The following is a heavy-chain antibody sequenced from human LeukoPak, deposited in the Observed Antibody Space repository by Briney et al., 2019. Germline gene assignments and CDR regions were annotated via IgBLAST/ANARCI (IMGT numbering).Heavy chain of an antibody. Sequence: GASVKVSCKASGGTFSSYAISWVRQAPGQRLEWMGGIIPIFGTANYAQKFQGRVTITTDESTSTAYMELSSLRSEDTAVYYCARDTPYYYYMDVWGKGTTVTVSS. V-gene: IGHV1-69*05. J-gene: IGHJ6*03. CDR1: GGTFSSYA. CDR2: IIPIFGTA. CDR3: ARDTPYYYYMDV.